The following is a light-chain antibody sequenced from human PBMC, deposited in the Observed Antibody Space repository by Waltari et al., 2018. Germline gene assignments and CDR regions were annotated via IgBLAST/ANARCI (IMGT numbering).Light chain of an antibody. Sequence: QSLLTPPPSVSAAPRETGTNTCSGRGPKTGNNLRKWYQQVPGSAPKLLIFEDEKRPSGIPARFSGSKSATSATLAITGLQPGDEADFYCGTWDTSLSPHVIFGGGTRLTVL. CDR2: EDE. CDR3: GTWDTSLSPHVI. V-gene: IGLV1-51*02. CDR1: GPKTGNNL. J-gene: IGLJ2*01.